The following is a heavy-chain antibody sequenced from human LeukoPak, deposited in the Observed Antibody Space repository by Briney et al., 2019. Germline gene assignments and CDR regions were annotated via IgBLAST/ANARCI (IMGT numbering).Heavy chain of an antibody. CDR1: GFTFINYS. J-gene: IGHJ4*02. D-gene: IGHD4-17*01. Sequence: GGSLRLSCTASGFTFINYSMNWVRQAPEKGLEWVSSISTNSAFIYYADSVRGRFTISRDNTKNSLYLQMDSLTADDTAVYFCACLRGPSDCWGQGTLVTVSS. V-gene: IGHV3-21*01. CDR3: ACLRGPSDC. CDR2: ISTNSAFI.